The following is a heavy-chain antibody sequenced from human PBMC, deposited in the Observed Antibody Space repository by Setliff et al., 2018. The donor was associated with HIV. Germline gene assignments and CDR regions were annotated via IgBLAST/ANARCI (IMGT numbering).Heavy chain of an antibody. CDR2: LEPSSGGT. CDR1: GYTFTAYY. Sequence: ASVKVSCKASGYTFTAYYIHWVRQAPGHGLQLMGRLEPSSGGTNYIQKLQGRVTKTRDTSIYTVYMELTGLTSDDTAVYYCARQDHSSVNSGSLYAFDVWGQGTMVTVSS. D-gene: IGHD3-22*01. J-gene: IGHJ3*01. CDR3: ARQDHSSVNSGSLYAFDV. V-gene: IGHV1-2*06.